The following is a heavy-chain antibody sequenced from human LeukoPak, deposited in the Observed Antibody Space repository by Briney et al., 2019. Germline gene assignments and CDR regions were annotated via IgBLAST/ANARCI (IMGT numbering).Heavy chain of an antibody. V-gene: IGHV1-18*01. J-gene: IGHJ4*02. Sequence: GASVSVSCKASGYTFISFGISWVRQAPGQGLEWMGWVSAYNGDTNYAQEFQGRVTMTTDTSTSTAYLNLRSLRSDDTAVYYCARSHLGFYYFDYWGQGTLVTVSS. CDR2: VSAYNGDT. CDR1: GYTFISFG. D-gene: IGHD5-24*01. CDR3: ARSHLGFYYFDY.